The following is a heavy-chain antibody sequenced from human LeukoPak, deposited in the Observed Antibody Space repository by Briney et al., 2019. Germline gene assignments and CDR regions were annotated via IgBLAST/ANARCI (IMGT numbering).Heavy chain of an antibody. Sequence: GGSLRLSCAASGFTFNSYAMSWVRQAPGKGLEWVSAISGSGGSTYYADSVKDRFTISRDNSKNTLYLQMNSLRAEDTAVYYCAKAGFGSSWYVPDYWGQGTLVTVSS. CDR3: AKAGFGSSWYVPDY. CDR2: ISGSGGST. V-gene: IGHV3-23*01. J-gene: IGHJ4*02. D-gene: IGHD6-13*01. CDR1: GFTFNSYA.